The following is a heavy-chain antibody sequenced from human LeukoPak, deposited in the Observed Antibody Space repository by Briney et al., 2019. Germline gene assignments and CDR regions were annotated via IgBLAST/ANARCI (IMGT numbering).Heavy chain of an antibody. CDR2: MNPNSGNT. CDR1: GYTFTGYY. J-gene: IGHJ6*03. V-gene: IGHV1-8*02. D-gene: IGHD2-15*01. CDR3: ARGPHCSGGSCWLSYYYYYMDV. Sequence: ASVKVSCKASGYTFTGYYMHWVRQATGQGLEWMGWMNPNSGNTGYAQKFQGRVTMTRNTSISTAYMELSSLRSEDTAVYYCARGPHCSGGSCWLSYYYYYMDVWGKGTTVTVSS.